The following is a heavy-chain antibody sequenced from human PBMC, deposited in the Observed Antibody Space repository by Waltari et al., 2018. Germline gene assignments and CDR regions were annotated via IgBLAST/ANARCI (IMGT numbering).Heavy chain of an antibody. Sequence: EVQLVQSGAEVKKPGATVKISCKVSGYTFTDYYMHWVQQAPGNGLEWMGLVDPEDGETIYAEKFQGRVTITADTSTDTAYMELSSLRSEDTAVYYCATGIPPYCSGGSCYPEYFQHWGQGTLVTVSS. D-gene: IGHD2-15*01. CDR3: ATGIPPYCSGGSCYPEYFQH. J-gene: IGHJ1*01. CDR2: VDPEDGET. CDR1: GYTFTDYY. V-gene: IGHV1-69-2*01.